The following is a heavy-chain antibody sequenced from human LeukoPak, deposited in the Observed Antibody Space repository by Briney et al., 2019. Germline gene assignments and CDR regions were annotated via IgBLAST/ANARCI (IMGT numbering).Heavy chain of an antibody. V-gene: IGHV1-18*01. CDR3: ARDSRLVATIRPFDY. CDR2: ISAYNGNT. J-gene: IGHJ4*02. D-gene: IGHD5-12*01. Sequence: GASVKVSCKASGYTFTSYGISWVRQAPGQGLEWMGWISAYNGNTDYAQKFQGRVTMTTDTSTSTAYMDLRSLGSDDTAVYYCARDSRLVATIRPFDYWGQGTLVTVSS. CDR1: GYTFTSYG.